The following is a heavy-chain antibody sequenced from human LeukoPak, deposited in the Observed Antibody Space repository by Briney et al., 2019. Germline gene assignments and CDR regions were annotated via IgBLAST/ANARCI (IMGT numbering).Heavy chain of an antibody. D-gene: IGHD3-22*01. CDR2: INHSGST. CDR1: GGSFSGYY. Sequence: SETLSLTCAVYGGSFSGYYWSWIRQPPGKGLEWIGEINHSGSTNYNPSLKSRVTISVDTSKNQFSLKLSSVTAADTAVYYCARGYYYDSGGYYQDYWGQGTLVTVSS. CDR3: ARGYYYDSGGYYQDY. J-gene: IGHJ4*02. V-gene: IGHV4-34*01.